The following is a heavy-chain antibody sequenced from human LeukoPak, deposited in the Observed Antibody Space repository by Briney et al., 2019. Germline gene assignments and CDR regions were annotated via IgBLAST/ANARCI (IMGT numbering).Heavy chain of an antibody. D-gene: IGHD5-18*01. CDR1: GFTFIDYG. V-gene: IGHV3-30*02. CDR3: VRGATTMVSFYFDY. J-gene: IGHJ4*02. Sequence: GGSLRLTCVASGFTFIDYGMHWVRQAPDKGLEWVAFIQYDSNNEYYTDSVKGRFTISRDNLGYTLFLQMNSLRPEDTAVYYCVRGATTMVSFYFDYWGQGTLVTVSS. CDR2: IQYDSNNE.